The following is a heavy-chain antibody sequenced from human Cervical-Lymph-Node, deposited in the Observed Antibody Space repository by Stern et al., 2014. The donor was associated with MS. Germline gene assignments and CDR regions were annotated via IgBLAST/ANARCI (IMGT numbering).Heavy chain of an antibody. V-gene: IGHV1-69*01. CDR2: VVPMCGAE. CDR1: GGSFSSYA. D-gene: IGHD1-14*01. Sequence: QVQLVQSGAGMKKPGSSVTVSCKASGGSFSSYAVNWVRQAPGQAPEWMGGVVPMCGAENYAQKFQGRVTLIADESTRTAYMELISLTSEDTAVYYCTREATAHSGTFDFWGQGTLVTV. J-gene: IGHJ4*02. CDR3: TREATAHSGTFDF.